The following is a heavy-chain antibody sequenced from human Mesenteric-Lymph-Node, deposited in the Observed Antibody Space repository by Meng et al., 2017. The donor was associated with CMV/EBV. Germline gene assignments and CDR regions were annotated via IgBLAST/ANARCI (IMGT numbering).Heavy chain of an antibody. D-gene: IGHD2-2*01. CDR2: IFPRDSET. CDR3: ARRGPGYCTTTSCRYSFDY. V-gene: IGHV5-51*01. Sequence: GESLKISCRGSGYTFTSYWIGWVRQRPGKGLEWMGIIFPRDSETRYSPSFQGQVTMSADKSINTAYLQWSSLKASDNGIYYCARRGPGYCTTTSCRYSFDYWGQGTLVTVSS. J-gene: IGHJ4*02. CDR1: GYTFTSYW.